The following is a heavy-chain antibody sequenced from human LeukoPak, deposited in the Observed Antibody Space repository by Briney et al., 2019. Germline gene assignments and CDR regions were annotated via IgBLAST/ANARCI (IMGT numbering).Heavy chain of an antibody. CDR3: ARVVGITMVRGVHDAFDI. V-gene: IGHV4-59*01. CDR1: GGSISSYY. CDR2: IYYSGST. J-gene: IGHJ3*02. Sequence: NPSKTLSLTCTVSGGSISSYYWSWIRQPPGKGLEWIGYIYYSGSTNYNPSLKSRVTISVDTSKNQFSLKLSSVTAADTAVYYCARVVGITMVRGVHDAFDIWGQGTMVTVSS. D-gene: IGHD3-10*01.